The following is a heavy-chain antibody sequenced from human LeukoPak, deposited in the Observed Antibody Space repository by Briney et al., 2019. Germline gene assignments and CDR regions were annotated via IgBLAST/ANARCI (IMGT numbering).Heavy chain of an antibody. J-gene: IGHJ5*02. CDR1: GYTFTSYG. CDR2: ISAYNGNT. Sequence: GASVKVSCKASGYTFTSYGISWVRQAPGQGLEWMGWISAYNGNTNYAQRLQGRVTMTTDTSTSTAYMELRSLRSDDTAVYYCARDRFRIAAAGRNRFDPWGQGTLVTVSS. CDR3: ARDRFRIAAAGRNRFDP. D-gene: IGHD6-13*01. V-gene: IGHV1-18*01.